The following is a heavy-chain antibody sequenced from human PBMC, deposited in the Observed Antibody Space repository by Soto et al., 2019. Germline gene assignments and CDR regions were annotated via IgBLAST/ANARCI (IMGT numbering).Heavy chain of an antibody. CDR2: ISAYNGNT. CDR1: GYTFISSD. Sequence: GASVKVSCKASGYTFISSDITWVRQAPGQGLEWMGWISAYNGNTNVPQNLQGRVTLTTDTSADTAYMELRSLRSDATPMYYCARVRSPAHPPYNCFDPREQGTMVTVSS. D-gene: IGHD2-2*01. CDR3: ARVRSPAHPPYNCFDP. V-gene: IGHV1-18*04. J-gene: IGHJ5*02.